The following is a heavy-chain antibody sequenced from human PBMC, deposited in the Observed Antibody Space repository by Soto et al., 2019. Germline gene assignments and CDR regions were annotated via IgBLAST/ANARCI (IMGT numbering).Heavy chain of an antibody. CDR1: GYTFTGYY. CDR3: ARDRESIVPMVYAIGWFDP. CDR2: INPNSGGT. Sequence: ASVKVSCKASGYTFTGYYMHWVRQAPGQGLEWMGWINPNSGGTNYAQKFQGRVTMTRDTSISTAHMELSRLRSDDTAVYYCARDRESIVPMVYAIGWFDPWGQGTLVTVSS. D-gene: IGHD2-8*01. J-gene: IGHJ5*02. V-gene: IGHV1-2*02.